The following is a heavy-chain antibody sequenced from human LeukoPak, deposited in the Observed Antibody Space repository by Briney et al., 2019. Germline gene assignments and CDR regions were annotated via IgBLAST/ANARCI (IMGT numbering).Heavy chain of an antibody. Sequence: GGSLRLSCAASGFTFSSYAMSWVRQAPGKGLEWVSAISGSGGSTYYADSVKGRFTISRDNSKNTLYLQMNSLRAEDTAVYYCAKGFAVGDIVVVVAAKYYFDYWGQGTLVTVSS. CDR2: ISGSGGST. CDR3: AKGFAVGDIVVVVAAKYYFDY. V-gene: IGHV3-23*01. D-gene: IGHD2-15*01. CDR1: GFTFSSYA. J-gene: IGHJ4*02.